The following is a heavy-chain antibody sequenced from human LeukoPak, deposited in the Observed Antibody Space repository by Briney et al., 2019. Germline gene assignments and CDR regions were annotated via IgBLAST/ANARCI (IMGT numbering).Heavy chain of an antibody. J-gene: IGHJ6*03. CDR3: ARGVPKTSYYYYYMDV. V-gene: IGHV3-21*01. CDR2: ISSSSSYI. CDR1: GFTFSRYN. D-gene: IGHD4-11*01. Sequence: GGSLRLSCAASGFTFSRYNMNWVRQAPGKGLEWVSSISSSSSYIYYADSVKGRFTISRDNAKNSLYLQMNSLRAEDTAVYYCARGVPKTSYYYYYMDVWGKGTTVTVSS.